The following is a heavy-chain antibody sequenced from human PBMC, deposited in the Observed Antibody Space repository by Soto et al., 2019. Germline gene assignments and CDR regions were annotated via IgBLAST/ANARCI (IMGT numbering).Heavy chain of an antibody. J-gene: IGHJ6*03. D-gene: IGHD3-3*01. Sequence: GASVKVSCKASGYTFTSYDINWVRQATGQGLEWMGWMNPNSGNTGYAQKFQGRVTMTRNTSISTAYMELSSLRSEDTAVYYWARMDFWSGYYYYYYMDVWGKGTTVTVSS. CDR2: MNPNSGNT. CDR1: GYTFTSYD. V-gene: IGHV1-8*01. CDR3: ARMDFWSGYYYYYYMDV.